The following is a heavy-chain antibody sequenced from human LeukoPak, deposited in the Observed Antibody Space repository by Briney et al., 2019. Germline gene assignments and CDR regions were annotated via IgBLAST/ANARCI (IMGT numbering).Heavy chain of an antibody. CDR3: ARVGSGYDYFDY. CDR1: GGSISDYY. D-gene: IGHD3-22*01. J-gene: IGHJ4*02. CDR2: IYTSGST. V-gene: IGHV4-4*07. Sequence: SESLSLTCTVSGGSISDYYWSWIRQPAGKGLEWLGRIYTSGSTKYNPSLESRVTMSVDTSKNQFSLKLSFVTAADTAVYYCARVGSGYDYFDYVGQGRIATVSS.